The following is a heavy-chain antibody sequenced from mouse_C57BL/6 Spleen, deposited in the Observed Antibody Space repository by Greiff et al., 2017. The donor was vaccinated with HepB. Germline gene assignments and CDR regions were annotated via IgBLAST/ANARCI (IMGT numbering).Heavy chain of an antibody. V-gene: IGHV1-82*01. Sequence: VKLQESGPELVKPGASVKISCKASGYAFSSSWMNWVKQRPGKGLEWIGRIYPGDGDTNYNGKFKGKATLTADKSSSTAYMQLSSLTSEDSAVYFCARDGPYAMDYWGQGTSVTVSS. D-gene: IGHD2-3*01. J-gene: IGHJ4*01. CDR2: IYPGDGDT. CDR3: ARDGPYAMDY. CDR1: GYAFSSSW.